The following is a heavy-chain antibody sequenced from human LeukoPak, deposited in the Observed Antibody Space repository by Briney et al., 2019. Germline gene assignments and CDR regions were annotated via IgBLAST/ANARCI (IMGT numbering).Heavy chain of an antibody. CDR1: GASARFSNHY. CDR2: IYYSGTT. V-gene: IGHV4-61*01. Sequence: PSETLSLTCSVSGASARFSNHYWRWIRQPPGKPLEWIAYIYYSGTTKYNPSLKSRVTLSVDMLKNQFSLRLSSVTPADTAVYYCARALPKHSGGWFANYFDYWGQGALVTVS. J-gene: IGHJ4*02. CDR3: ARALPKHSGGWFANYFDY. D-gene: IGHD6-19*01.